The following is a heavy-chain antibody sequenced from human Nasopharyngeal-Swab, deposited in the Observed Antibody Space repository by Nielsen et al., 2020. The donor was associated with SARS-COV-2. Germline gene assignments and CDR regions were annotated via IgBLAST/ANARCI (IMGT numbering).Heavy chain of an antibody. CDR3: ARDSLPWPVPEYFQH. CDR2: ISSSGSTI. CDR1: GFTFSDYY. Sequence: GESLKISCAASGFTFSDYYMSWIRQAPGKGLEWVSYISSSGSTIYYADSVKGRFTISRDNAKNSLYLQMNSPRAEDTAVYYCARDSLPWPVPEYFQHWGQGTLVTVSS. J-gene: IGHJ1*01. V-gene: IGHV3-11*04. D-gene: IGHD6-19*01.